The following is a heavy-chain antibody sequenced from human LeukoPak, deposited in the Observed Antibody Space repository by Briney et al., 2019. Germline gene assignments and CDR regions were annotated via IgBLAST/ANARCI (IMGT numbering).Heavy chain of an antibody. V-gene: IGHV3-7*01. Sequence: SGGSLSLSCAVSGFTFIDYWMTWVRQAPGEGLEWVANINQDGSEKYYVDSVKGRFTISRDNSKNSLYLQMSSLRVEDTAVFYCARGSIATAGKAFDYWGQGTLVTVSS. CDR1: GFTFIDYW. CDR3: ARGSIATAGKAFDY. J-gene: IGHJ4*02. D-gene: IGHD6-13*01. CDR2: INQDGSEK.